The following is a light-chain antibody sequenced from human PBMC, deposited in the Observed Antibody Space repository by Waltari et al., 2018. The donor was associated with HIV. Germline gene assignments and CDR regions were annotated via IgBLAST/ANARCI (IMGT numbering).Light chain of an antibody. V-gene: IGLV6-57*03. J-gene: IGLJ3*02. Sequence: NFMLTQPHSVSESPGKTVTISCTRSSGSLGRDSVHWYQHRPGSAPSLVIYEDNQRPPGVPGRFSGSIDTSSNSASLTISGLEPEDEAYYYCQSCYNTYRVFGGGTKLTVL. CDR2: EDN. CDR3: QSCYNTYRV. CDR1: SGSLGRDS.